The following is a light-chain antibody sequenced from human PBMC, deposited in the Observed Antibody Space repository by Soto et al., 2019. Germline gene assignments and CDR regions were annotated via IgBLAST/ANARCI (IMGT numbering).Light chain of an antibody. Sequence: DIPMTQSPSFVSSSVGARVTITCRASQGISSWLAWYQHKPGRAPKLLSHAASSLESGVPSRFSGSGAGTDFPLTSRSLQPEDFATYYCQQTTSFPLTFGGGTKVQI. CDR2: AAS. V-gene: IGKV1-12*01. CDR1: QGISSW. CDR3: QQTTSFPLT. J-gene: IGKJ4*01.